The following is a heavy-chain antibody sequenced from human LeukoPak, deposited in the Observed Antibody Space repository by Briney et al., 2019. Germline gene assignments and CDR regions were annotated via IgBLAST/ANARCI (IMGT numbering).Heavy chain of an antibody. CDR3: VRLYGDYGYYFDF. CDR1: GGTFSSYA. J-gene: IGHJ4*02. V-gene: IGHV1-69*05. D-gene: IGHD4-17*01. CDR2: IIPIFGTA. Sequence: ASVKVSCKASGGTFSSYAISWVRQAPGQGLEWMGGIIPIFGTANYAQKVQDRVTMTTDTSTSTADMELRSLRSDDTALYYCVRLYGDYGYYFDFWGQGTLVTVSS.